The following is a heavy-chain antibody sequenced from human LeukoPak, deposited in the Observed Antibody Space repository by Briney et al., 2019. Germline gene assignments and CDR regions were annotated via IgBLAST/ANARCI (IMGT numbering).Heavy chain of an antibody. Sequence: SETLSVTCIVPVGSLSSYYWSWMRQPPGGGLGRVGYIYYSGGTNYNPSPKSRVTIPSDTSKNQSSLMLSSATAAATAVFYCARDAVGDYFDYWGQGTLVTVSS. CDR3: ARDAVGDYFDY. V-gene: IGHV4-59*01. J-gene: IGHJ4*02. CDR2: IYYSGGT. D-gene: IGHD1-26*01. CDR1: VGSLSSYY.